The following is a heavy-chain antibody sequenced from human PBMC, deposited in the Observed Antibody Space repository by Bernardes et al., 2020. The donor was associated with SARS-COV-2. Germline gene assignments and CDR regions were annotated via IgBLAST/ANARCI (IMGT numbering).Heavy chain of an antibody. D-gene: IGHD3-3*01. CDR2: INSDGSST. CDR1: GFTFSSYW. J-gene: IGHJ6*02. CDR3: ARDLYDFWSGYFGPVTNYYYYGMDV. V-gene: IGHV3-74*01. Sequence: GSVSLSCAASGFTFSSYWMHWVRQAPGKGLVWVSRINSDGSSTSYADSVKGRFTISRDNAKNTLYLQMNSLRAEDTAVYYCARDLYDFWSGYFGPVTNYYYYGMDVWGQGTTVTVSS.